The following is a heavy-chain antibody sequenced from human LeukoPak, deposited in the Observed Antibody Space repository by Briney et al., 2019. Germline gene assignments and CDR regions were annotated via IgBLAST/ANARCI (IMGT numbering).Heavy chain of an antibody. Sequence: QAGGSLRLSCAASGFTFSNYGMTWVRQAPGKGLEWVAQINQDGSEEYYMDSVKARFTISRDNAKNSVFLQMNSLRAEDTAVYYCVRDGGVSGYDLLDYWGQGTLVTVSS. CDR1: GFTFSNYG. CDR3: VRDGGVSGYDLLDY. D-gene: IGHD5-12*01. CDR2: INQDGSEE. V-gene: IGHV3-7*01. J-gene: IGHJ4*02.